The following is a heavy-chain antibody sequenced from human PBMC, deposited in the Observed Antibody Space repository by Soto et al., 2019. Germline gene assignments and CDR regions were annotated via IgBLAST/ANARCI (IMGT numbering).Heavy chain of an antibody. D-gene: IGHD3-10*01. CDR1: GFTFSSYA. V-gene: IGHV3-23*01. CDR2: ISGSGGST. J-gene: IGHJ6*03. Sequence: GGSLRLSCAASGFTFSSYAMSWVRQAPGKGLEWVSAISGSGGSTYYADSVKGRFTISRDNSKNTLYLQMNSLRAEDTAVYYCAKYRGVRGVIIIYYYYYMDVWGKGTTVTVSS. CDR3: AKYRGVRGVIIIYYYYYMDV.